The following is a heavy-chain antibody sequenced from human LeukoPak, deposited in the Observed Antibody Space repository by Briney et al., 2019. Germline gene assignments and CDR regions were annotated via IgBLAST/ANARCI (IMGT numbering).Heavy chain of an antibody. Sequence: SVTVSCTASGGTFSSYAISWVRQAPGQGLEWMGRIIPILGIANYAQKFQGRVTITADKSTSTAYMELSSLRSEDTAVYYCASVLSGIAVAGSFDPWGQGTLVTVSS. D-gene: IGHD6-19*01. CDR3: ASVLSGIAVAGSFDP. V-gene: IGHV1-69*04. J-gene: IGHJ5*02. CDR2: IIPILGIA. CDR1: GGTFSSYA.